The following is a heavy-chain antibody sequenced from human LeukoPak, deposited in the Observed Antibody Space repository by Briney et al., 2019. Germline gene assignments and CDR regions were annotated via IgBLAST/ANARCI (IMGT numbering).Heavy chain of an antibody. J-gene: IGHJ5*02. D-gene: IGHD3-3*01. Sequence: SETLSLTCTVSGGSIRSSNYYWGWIPQPPGKGLEWIGSIYYSGNTYYNPSLKSRLTITVDTSNNHSSLNLNSVTAGDTAMYYCARHAHYDFVTGLFDPWGQGTLVTVSS. CDR3: ARHAHYDFVTGLFDP. CDR2: IYYSGNT. V-gene: IGHV4-39*01. CDR1: GGSIRSSNYY.